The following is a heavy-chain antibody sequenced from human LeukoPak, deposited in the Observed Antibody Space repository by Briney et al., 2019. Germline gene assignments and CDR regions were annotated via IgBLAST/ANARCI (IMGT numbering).Heavy chain of an antibody. CDR1: GFSFVDYA. CDR2: ISWNSGSI. J-gene: IGHJ3*02. Sequence: GGSLRLSCAASGFSFVDYAMHWVRQAPGKGPEWVSGISWNSGSIDYADSVKGRFTISRDNAKKSLYLQMNSLRAEDTALYYCAKGIFILGVEGGFGNAFDIWGQGTMVTVSS. CDR3: AKGIFILGVEGGFGNAFDI. D-gene: IGHD2-8*01. V-gene: IGHV3-9*01.